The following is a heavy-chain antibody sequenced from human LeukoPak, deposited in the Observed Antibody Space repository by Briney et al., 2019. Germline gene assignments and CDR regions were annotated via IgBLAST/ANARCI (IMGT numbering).Heavy chain of an antibody. D-gene: IGHD6-13*01. CDR3: ASPFSKYSNSPPPGAFDI. Sequence: SVKVSCKASGGTFSSYAISWVRQAPGQGLEWMGGIIPIFGTANYAQKFQGRVTITTDESTSTAYMELSSLRSEDTAVYYCASPFSKYSNSPPPGAFDIWGQGTMVTVSS. J-gene: IGHJ3*02. V-gene: IGHV1-69*05. CDR2: IIPIFGTA. CDR1: GGTFSSYA.